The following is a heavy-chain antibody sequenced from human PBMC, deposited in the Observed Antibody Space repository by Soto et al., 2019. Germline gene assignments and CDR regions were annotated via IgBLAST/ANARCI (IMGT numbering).Heavy chain of an antibody. V-gene: IGHV4-30-2*01. CDR1: GGSISNAAYS. Sequence: SETLSLTCTVSGGSISNAAYSWSWIRQPPGKGLEWIGYIYPSGMPFYNPSLRSRVTISIDRSNDQFSLNLKSVTAADMAVYYCGRESGETWDYEASWGQGTPVTVSS. CDR2: IYPSGMP. CDR3: GRESGETWDYEAS. J-gene: IGHJ5*02. D-gene: IGHD3-22*01.